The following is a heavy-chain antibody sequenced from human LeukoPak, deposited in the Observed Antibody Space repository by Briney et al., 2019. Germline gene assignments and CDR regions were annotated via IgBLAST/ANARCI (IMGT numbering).Heavy chain of an antibody. CDR1: GFTFGDYA. CDR2: ISGSGDDT. V-gene: IGHV3-23*01. D-gene: IGHD3-10*01. CDR3: AKGIKELDY. Sequence: GGSLRLSCTASGFTFGDYAISWVRQAPGKGLEWVSTISGSGDDTYYADSVKGRFTISRDNSKNTLYMQMNSLRAEDTAVYYCAKGIKELDYWGQGTLVTVSS. J-gene: IGHJ4*02.